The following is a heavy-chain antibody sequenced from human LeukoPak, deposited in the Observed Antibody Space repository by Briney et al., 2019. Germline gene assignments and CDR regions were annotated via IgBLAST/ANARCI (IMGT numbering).Heavy chain of an antibody. D-gene: IGHD3-22*01. J-gene: IGHJ4*02. CDR1: GGSISSYY. CDR3: ARDGLSDYYDRQYYFDY. CDR2: IYTSGST. V-gene: IGHV4-4*07. Sequence: PSETLSLTXTVSGGSISSYYWSWIRQPAGKGLEWIGRIYTSGSTNYNPSLKSRVTMSVDTSKNQFSLRLSSVTAADTAVYYCARDGLSDYYDRQYYFDYWGQGTLVTVSS.